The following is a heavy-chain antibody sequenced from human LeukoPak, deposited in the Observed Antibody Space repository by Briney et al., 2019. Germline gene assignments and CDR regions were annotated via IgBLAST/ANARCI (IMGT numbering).Heavy chain of an antibody. Sequence: PSETLSLTCTVSGGSISGSSYYWGWIRQPPGKGLGWIGSIYYSGGTYYNPSLKSRVTISVDTSKNQFSLKLSSVTAADTAVYYCARHYSSGYYPSPVFDYWGQGTLVTVSS. CDR3: ARHYSSGYYPSPVFDY. D-gene: IGHD3-22*01. J-gene: IGHJ4*02. CDR2: IYYSGGT. V-gene: IGHV4-39*01. CDR1: GGSISGSSYY.